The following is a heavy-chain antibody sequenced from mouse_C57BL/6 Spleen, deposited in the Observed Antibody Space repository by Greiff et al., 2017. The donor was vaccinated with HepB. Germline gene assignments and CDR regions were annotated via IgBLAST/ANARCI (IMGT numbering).Heavy chain of an antibody. CDR1: GFTFSSYA. Sequence: DVMLVESGGGLVKPGGSLKLSCAASGFTFSSYAMSWVRQTPEKRLEWVATISDGGSYTYYPDNVKGRFTISRDNAKNNLYLQMSHLKSEDTAMYYCARDDYGSGFAYWGQGTLVTVSA. J-gene: IGHJ3*01. V-gene: IGHV5-4*01. CDR2: ISDGGSYT. CDR3: ARDDYGSGFAY. D-gene: IGHD1-1*01.